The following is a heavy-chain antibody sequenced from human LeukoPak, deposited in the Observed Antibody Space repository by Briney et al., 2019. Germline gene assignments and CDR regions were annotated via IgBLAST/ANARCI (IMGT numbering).Heavy chain of an antibody. V-gene: IGHV1-69*08. D-gene: IGHD1-26*01. CDR2: IFPVIDSA. CDR3: TRVNLRGSQYNWFDP. CDR1: GGTFRSHI. J-gene: IGHJ5*02. Sequence: SVKVSCKTSGGTFRSHIFSWVRQAPGQGLEWMGRIFPVIDSAKYAQKFQDRITITADTSTGTAYMDLSSLTSEDTAVYYCTRVNLRGSQYNWFDPWGQGTLVTVSS.